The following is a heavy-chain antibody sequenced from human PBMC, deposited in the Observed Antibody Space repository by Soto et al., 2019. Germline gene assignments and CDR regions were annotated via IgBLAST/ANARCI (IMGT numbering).Heavy chain of an antibody. CDR1: GFSFTNFA. Sequence: EVQLLESGGGLVQPGGSLKLYCAASGFSFTNFAMSWVRQAQGRGLGGVAGIGASGDITWYADSVKGRLSISRDNSKNTLYLQLNSLRFEDTAVYYCAKDDFTDRGDDYFDYWGPGTLVTVSS. J-gene: IGHJ4*02. V-gene: IGHV3-23*01. D-gene: IGHD2-21*02. CDR3: AKDDFTDRGDDYFDY. CDR2: IGASGDIT.